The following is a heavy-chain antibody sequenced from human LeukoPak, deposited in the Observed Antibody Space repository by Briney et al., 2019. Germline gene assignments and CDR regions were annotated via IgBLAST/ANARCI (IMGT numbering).Heavy chain of an antibody. J-gene: IGHJ4*02. CDR1: GFTFDDYG. Sequence: GGSLRLSCAASGFTFDDYGMSWVRQAPGKGLEWVGRIKSKTDGGTTDYAAPVKGRFTISRDDSKNTLYLQMNSLKTEDTAVYYCTTDSYGFDYWGQGTLVTVSS. V-gene: IGHV3-15*01. CDR2: IKSKTDGGTT. D-gene: IGHD5-18*01. CDR3: TTDSYGFDY.